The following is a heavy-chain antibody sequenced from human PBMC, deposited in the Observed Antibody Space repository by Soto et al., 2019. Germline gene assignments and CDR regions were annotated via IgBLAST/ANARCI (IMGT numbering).Heavy chain of an antibody. Sequence: QLQLVQSGAEVKKPGSSVKVSCKASGGTFNSHAISWVRQAPGQGVEWMGGIIPIFDTPNYAQKFKGRVPITADKSTSTADMELTSLRHEDTAVYEGARDRISPWRSAMDGWGHWTTLTVSS. J-gene: IGHJ6*02. CDR3: ARDRISPWRSAMDG. D-gene: IGHD2-15*01. V-gene: IGHV1-69*06. CDR1: GGTFNSHA. CDR2: IIPIFDTP.